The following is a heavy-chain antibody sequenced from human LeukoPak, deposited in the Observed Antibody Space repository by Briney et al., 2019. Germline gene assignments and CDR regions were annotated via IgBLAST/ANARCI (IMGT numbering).Heavy chain of an antibody. CDR2: IKQDGSEK. V-gene: IGHV3-7*01. CDR3: ASGSETDYYYYGMDV. Sequence: GGSLRLSCAASGFTFSNYWMRWVRQAPGKGLEGVANIKQDGSEKYYVDSVKGRFTISRDNAKNSLYLQMNSLRAEDTAVYYCASGSETDYYYYGMDVWGQGTTVTVSS. J-gene: IGHJ6*02. D-gene: IGHD1-14*01. CDR1: GFTFSNYW.